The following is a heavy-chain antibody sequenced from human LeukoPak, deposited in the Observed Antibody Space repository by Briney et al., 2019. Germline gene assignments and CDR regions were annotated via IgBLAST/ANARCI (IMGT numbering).Heavy chain of an antibody. CDR3: ARQQLKTMASFDY. CDR2: IYTSGST. Sequence: PSETLSLTCTVSGGSISSYYWRWVRQPAGKGLEWIGRIYTSGSTNYNPSLKSRVTMSVDTSKNQFSLKLSSVTAADTAVYYCARQQLKTMASFDYWGQGTLVTVSS. D-gene: IGHD4/OR15-4a*01. V-gene: IGHV4-4*07. CDR1: GGSISSYY. J-gene: IGHJ4*02.